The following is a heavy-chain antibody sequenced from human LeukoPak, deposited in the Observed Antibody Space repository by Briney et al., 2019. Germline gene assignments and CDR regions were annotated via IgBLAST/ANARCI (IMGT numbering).Heavy chain of an antibody. J-gene: IGHJ4*02. CDR3: ARECGYSYGGLDY. D-gene: IGHD5-18*01. CDR2: IYYSGST. V-gene: IGHV4-39*07. Sequence: NSSETLSLTCTVSGGSISSSSYYWGWIRQPPGKGLEWIGSIYYSGSTYYNPSLKSRVTISVDTSKNQFSLKLTSVTAADTAMYYCARECGYSYGGLDYWGQGTLVTVSS. CDR1: GGSISSSSYY.